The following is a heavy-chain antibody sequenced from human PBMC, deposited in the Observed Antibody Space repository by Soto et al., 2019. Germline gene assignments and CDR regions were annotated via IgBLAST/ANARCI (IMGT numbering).Heavy chain of an antibody. V-gene: IGHV3-48*01. CDR1: GFTFSSYS. J-gene: IGHJ1*01. CDR3: VRAECTSCYGFRH. Sequence: EVQLVESGGGLVQPGGSLRLSCAASGFTFSSYSMNWVRQAPGKGLEWISYISSSSIYYSDSVKGRFAISRDNVKTSLDLQMNSLRVEDTGRYDCVRAECTSCYGFRHWGQGTLVTVSS. CDR2: ISSSSI. D-gene: IGHD2-2*01.